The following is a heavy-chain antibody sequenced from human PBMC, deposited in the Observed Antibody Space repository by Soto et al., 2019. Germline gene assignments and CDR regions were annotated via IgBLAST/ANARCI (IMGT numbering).Heavy chain of an antibody. V-gene: IGHV1-46*01. CDR2: INPNGGST. Sequence: QVQLVQSGAEVKRPGASVKVSCKASGYTFTTYYMHWVRQAPGQGLEWLGIINPNGGSTTYAQKFQGRVTMTRDTSTSTAYLELSSLRSEDTAVYYCASAGYCSGGTCFHGNCDYWGQGTLVTVSA. D-gene: IGHD2-15*01. CDR1: GYTFTTYY. J-gene: IGHJ4*02. CDR3: ASAGYCSGGTCFHGNCDY.